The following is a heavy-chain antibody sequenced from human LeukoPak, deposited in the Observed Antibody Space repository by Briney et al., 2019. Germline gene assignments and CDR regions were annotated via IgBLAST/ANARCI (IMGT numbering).Heavy chain of an antibody. V-gene: IGHV3-30*18. J-gene: IGHJ3*02. CDR1: GFTFSSYA. CDR2: ISDDGSLK. D-gene: IGHD3-10*01. CDR3: AKKYSYGSGAGDALDI. Sequence: PGASLRLSCAASGFTFSSYAMSWVRQAPGKGLEWVAVISDDGSLKHYLDSVKGRFTISRDNSKNTLYLQMDSLRVEDTAVYYCAKKYSYGSGAGDALDIWGHGTLVTVSS.